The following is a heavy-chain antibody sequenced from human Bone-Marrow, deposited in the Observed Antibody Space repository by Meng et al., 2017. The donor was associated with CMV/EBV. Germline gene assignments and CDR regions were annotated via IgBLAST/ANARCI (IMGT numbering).Heavy chain of an antibody. CDR3: ARRGVAARRGSWFDP. CDR1: GYTFTTYD. D-gene: IGHD6-6*01. CDR2: MNPNSGNT. V-gene: IGHV1-8*01. Sequence: ASVKVSCKASGYTFTTYDIDWVRQATGQGLEWMGWMNPNSGNTGYAQKFEGRVTMTRNTSISTAYMELSSLRSEDTAVYYCARRGVAARRGSWFDPWGQGPPVTCSS. J-gene: IGHJ5*02.